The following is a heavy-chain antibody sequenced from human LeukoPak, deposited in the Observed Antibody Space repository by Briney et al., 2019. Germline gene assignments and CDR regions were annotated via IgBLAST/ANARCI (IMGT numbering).Heavy chain of an antibody. J-gene: IGHJ6*03. Sequence: GASVKVSCKASGYTFTSYGISWVRQAPGQGLEWMGWISAYNGNTNYAQKLQGRVTMTTDTSTSTAYMKLRSLRSDDTAVYYCARDPMGYYYYYMDVWGKGTTVTVSS. CDR3: ARDPMGYYYYYMDV. CDR1: GYTFTSYG. V-gene: IGHV1-18*01. CDR2: ISAYNGNT. D-gene: IGHD5-24*01.